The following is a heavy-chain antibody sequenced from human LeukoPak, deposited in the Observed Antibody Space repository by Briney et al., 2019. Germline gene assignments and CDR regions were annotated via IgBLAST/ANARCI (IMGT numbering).Heavy chain of an antibody. J-gene: IGHJ4*02. Sequence: GASVKVFCKASGYTFTSYGISWVRQAPGQGLEWMGWISAYNGNTNYAQKLQGRVTMTTDTSTSTAYMELRSLRSDDTAVYYCARGEGYCSGGSCLLFDYWGQGTLVTVSS. D-gene: IGHD2-15*01. V-gene: IGHV1-18*01. CDR1: GYTFTSYG. CDR2: ISAYNGNT. CDR3: ARGEGYCSGGSCLLFDY.